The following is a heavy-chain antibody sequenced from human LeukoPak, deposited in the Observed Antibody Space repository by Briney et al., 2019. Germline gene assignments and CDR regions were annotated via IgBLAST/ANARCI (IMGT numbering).Heavy chain of an antibody. J-gene: IGHJ4*02. Sequence: PSQTLSLTCTVSGGSISGGDYYWSWIRQPPGKGLEWIGYIHYSGSTYYNPSLKSRVTISVDTSKNQFSLKLSSVTAADTAVYYCAGAIGSGSYDPTFDDWGQGTLVTVSS. D-gene: IGHD3-10*01. CDR2: IHYSGST. V-gene: IGHV4-30-4*01. CDR3: AGAIGSGSYDPTFDD. CDR1: GGSISGGDYY.